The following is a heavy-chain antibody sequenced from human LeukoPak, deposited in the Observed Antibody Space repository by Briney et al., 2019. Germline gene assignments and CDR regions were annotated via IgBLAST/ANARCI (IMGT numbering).Heavy chain of an antibody. CDR1: GFAFNTYW. CDR2: IRGDGTNP. V-gene: IGHV3-74*01. J-gene: IGHJ5*02. Sequence: PGGSLRLSCATSGFAFNTYWMHWVRQVPGKGLVWVSRIRGDGTNPFYADSVKGRFTISRDNAKNTLYLQMNSLRAEDTAVYYCARDTYYAPFDPWGQGTLVTVSS. D-gene: IGHD3-22*01. CDR3: ARDTYYAPFDP.